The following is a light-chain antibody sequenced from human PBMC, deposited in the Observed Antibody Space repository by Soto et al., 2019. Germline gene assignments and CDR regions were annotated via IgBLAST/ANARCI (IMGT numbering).Light chain of an antibody. J-gene: IGLJ3*02. CDR3: QTWGTGAWV. Sequence: QPVLTQSPSASASLGASVKLTCTLSSGHSSYAIPWYQQQPEKGPRYLMNLNSDGSHSKGDGIPDRFSGSSSGAEHYLTISSLQSEDEADYYCQTWGTGAWVFGGGTKLTVL. CDR1: SGHSSYA. V-gene: IGLV4-69*01. CDR2: LNSDGSH.